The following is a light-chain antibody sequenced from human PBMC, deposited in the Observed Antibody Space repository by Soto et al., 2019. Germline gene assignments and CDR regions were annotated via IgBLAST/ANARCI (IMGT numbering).Light chain of an antibody. J-gene: IGKJ4*01. CDR3: QQYDNPPIT. Sequence: DIPMTQSPSSLSASVGDRVPITCPASQDISNYLNWYQQKPGKAPKLLIYDASNLETGVPSRFSGSGSGTDFTFTISSLQPEDIATYYCQQYDNPPITFGGGTKVEIK. CDR2: DAS. CDR1: QDISNY. V-gene: IGKV1-33*01.